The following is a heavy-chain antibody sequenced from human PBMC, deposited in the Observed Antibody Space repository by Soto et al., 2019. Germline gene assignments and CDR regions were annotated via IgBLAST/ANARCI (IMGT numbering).Heavy chain of an antibody. Sequence: QVQLQESGPGLVKPSGTLSLTCAVSGVSISSTTWWSWVRQPPGKGLEWIGEIYHSGSTNYNPSLKRRVTISVDKSKTHLALQLSSVTAADTAVYYCARDLRIALVEVFDYWGQGTLVTVSS. D-gene: IGHD6-13*01. J-gene: IGHJ4*02. CDR1: GVSISSTTW. CDR3: ARDLRIALVEVFDY. V-gene: IGHV4-4*02. CDR2: IYHSGST.